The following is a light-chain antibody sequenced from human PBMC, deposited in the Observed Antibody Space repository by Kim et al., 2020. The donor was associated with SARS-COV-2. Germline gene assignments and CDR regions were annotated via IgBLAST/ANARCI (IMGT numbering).Light chain of an antibody. Sequence: ITCPGATSNHSSSYLPSYQQPPGAAPNLLISRNNRRASGVPDRFSGSKSGTSASLAISGLRSEDEADYYCAAWDDSLSAFYVFGTGTKVTVL. CDR1: TSNHSSSY. CDR3: AAWDDSLSAFYV. J-gene: IGLJ1*01. CDR2: RNN. V-gene: IGLV1-47*01.